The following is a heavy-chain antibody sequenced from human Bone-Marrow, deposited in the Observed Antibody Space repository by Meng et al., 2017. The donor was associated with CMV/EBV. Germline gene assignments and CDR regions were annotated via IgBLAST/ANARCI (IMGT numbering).Heavy chain of an antibody. CDR3: AREQYQLLSRYYYYYGMDV. V-gene: IGHV6-1*01. Sequence: SQTLSLTCAISGDSVSSNSAAWNWIRQSPSRGLEWLGRTYYRSKWYNDYAVAVKSRITINPDTSKNQFSLQLNSVTPEDTAVYYCAREQYQLLSRYYYYYGMDVWGQGTTVTVSS. D-gene: IGHD2-2*01. CDR2: TYYRSKWYN. CDR1: GDSVSSNSAA. J-gene: IGHJ6*02.